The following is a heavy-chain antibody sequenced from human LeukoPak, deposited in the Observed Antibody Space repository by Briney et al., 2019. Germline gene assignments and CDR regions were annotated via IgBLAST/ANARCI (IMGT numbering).Heavy chain of an antibody. CDR2: INPNSGGT. J-gene: IGHJ4*02. V-gene: IGHV1-2*02. CDR1: GYTFTGYY. CDR3: ARFRANGGYFDY. Sequence: ASVKVSCKASGYTFTGYYMHWVRQAPGQGLEWMGWINPNSGGTNYAQKFQGRVTMTRDTSISTAYMELSRLRSDDTAVYYCARFRANGGYFDYWGQGTLVTASS. D-gene: IGHD3-10*01.